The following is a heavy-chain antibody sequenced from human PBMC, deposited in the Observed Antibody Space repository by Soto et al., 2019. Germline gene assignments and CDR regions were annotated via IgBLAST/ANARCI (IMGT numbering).Heavy chain of an antibody. D-gene: IGHD1-7*01. CDR3: AKSLSGTKYAMDV. CDR1: GFTFSSFA. CDR2: ISGSGGTT. Sequence: LRLSCAASGFTFSSFAMSWVRQAPGKGLEWVSTISGSGGTTYYADSVKGRFTISKDNSKKTLSLQMNGLRAEDTAVYYCAKSLSGTKYAMDVWGQGTTVTVSS. V-gene: IGHV3-23*01. J-gene: IGHJ6*02.